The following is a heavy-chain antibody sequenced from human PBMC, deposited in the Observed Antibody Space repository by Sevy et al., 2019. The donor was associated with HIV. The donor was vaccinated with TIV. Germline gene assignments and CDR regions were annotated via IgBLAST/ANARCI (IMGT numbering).Heavy chain of an antibody. V-gene: IGHV3-30*03. CDR1: GFSFSTHG. CDR2: ISYDGIKK. Sequence: GGSLRLSCAASGFSFSTHGMHWVRQAPGKGLEWVAVISYDGIKKYYVDSLKGRFTISRDNSKNTLILQMNSLKTDDTAVYYCATDLGEYNYSASFYWGQGTLVTVSS. D-gene: IGHD5-18*01. CDR3: ATDLGEYNYSASFY. J-gene: IGHJ4*02.